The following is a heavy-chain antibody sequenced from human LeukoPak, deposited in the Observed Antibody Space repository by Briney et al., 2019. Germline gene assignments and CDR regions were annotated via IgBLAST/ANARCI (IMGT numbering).Heavy chain of an antibody. J-gene: IGHJ4*02. CDR1: GGSIASSSNY. CDR2: IYYTGNT. Sequence: SETLSLTCTVSGGSIASSSNYWVWIRQPPGKGLEWIGNIYYTGNTYYNPSLKSRVTISVDTSKNQFSLNLASVTAADTAVYYCARVGVFGYCTRDSCHSPLDYWGQGTLVTVSS. D-gene: IGHD2-15*01. V-gene: IGHV4-39*07. CDR3: ARVGVFGYCTRDSCHSPLDY.